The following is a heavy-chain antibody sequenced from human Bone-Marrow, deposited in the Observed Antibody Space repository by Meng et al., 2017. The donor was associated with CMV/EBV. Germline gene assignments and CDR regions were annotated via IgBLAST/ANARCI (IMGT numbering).Heavy chain of an antibody. CDR3: AKDYWIGYSSGSVNFDY. J-gene: IGHJ4*02. CDR1: FTFQNYV. Sequence: FTFQNYVTTWVRQAPGKGLEWVSGISSSGVFPYYADSVKGRFTISRDNSKNTLYLQMNSLRAEDTAVYYCAKDYWIGYSSGSVNFDYWGQGTLVTVSS. V-gene: IGHV3-23*01. CDR2: ISSSGVFP. D-gene: IGHD5-18*01.